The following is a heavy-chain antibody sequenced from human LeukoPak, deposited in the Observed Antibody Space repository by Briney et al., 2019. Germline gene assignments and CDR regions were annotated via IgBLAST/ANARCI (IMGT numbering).Heavy chain of an antibody. CDR1: GGSISSYY. CDR2: IYYTGST. CDR3: ARTIGGSSADY. D-gene: IGHD6-13*01. J-gene: IGHJ4*02. Sequence: SETLSLTCTVSGGSISSYYWSWIRQPPGKELEWIGYIYYTGSTNYNPSLKSRVTILVDTSKNQFSLRLSSVTAADTAVYYCARTIGGSSADYWGQGTLVTVSS. V-gene: IGHV4-59*08.